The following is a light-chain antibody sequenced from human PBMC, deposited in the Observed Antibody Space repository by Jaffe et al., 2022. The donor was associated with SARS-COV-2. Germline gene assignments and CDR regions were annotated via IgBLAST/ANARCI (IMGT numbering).Light chain of an antibody. CDR3: QQANSFPRT. V-gene: IGKV1-12*01. CDR2: GAS. Sequence: DIQMTQSPSSVSASVGDRVTITCRASQGISSWLVWYQQKPGEAPKLLIYGASTLQSGVPSRFSASGSGTEFTLTISKLEPEDSATYYCQQANSFPRTFGQGTKLEIK. CDR1: QGISSW. J-gene: IGKJ2*01.